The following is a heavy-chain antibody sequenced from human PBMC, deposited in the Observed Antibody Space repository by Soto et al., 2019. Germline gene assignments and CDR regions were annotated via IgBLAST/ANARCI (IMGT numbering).Heavy chain of an antibody. D-gene: IGHD6-6*01. J-gene: IGHJ6*03. CDR2: ISAYNGDT. V-gene: IGHV1-18*01. Sequence: QVQLLQSGAEVKKPGASVKVSCKASGYTFTNYGITWVRQAPGQGLEWMGWISAYNGDTHYTQRLQGRVTMTTDTSTSTAYMELRGLRSDDTAVYYCARVRQLVCYFYDYMDVWGKGTTVTVSS. CDR1: GYTFTNYG. CDR3: ARVRQLVCYFYDYMDV.